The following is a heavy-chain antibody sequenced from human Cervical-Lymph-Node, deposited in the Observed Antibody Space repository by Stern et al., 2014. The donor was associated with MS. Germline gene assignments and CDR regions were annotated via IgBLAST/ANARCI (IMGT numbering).Heavy chain of an antibody. V-gene: IGHV3-30*04. D-gene: IGHD5-18*01. CDR3: VRAGGYSYGSRFDL. CDR2: ISYDLSIR. J-gene: IGHJ4*02. CDR1: GFTFSSSP. Sequence: QVQLVQSGGGVVQPGRSLRLSCEASGFTFSSSPIHWVRQSPVKGLEWVALISYDLSIRYYANFVKGRFTISRDNSKNSVFLQMDSLRPEDTAVYYCVRAGGYSYGSRFDLWGRGTLVTVSS.